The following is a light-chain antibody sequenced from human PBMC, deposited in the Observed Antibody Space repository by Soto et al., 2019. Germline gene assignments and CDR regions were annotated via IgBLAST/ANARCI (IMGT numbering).Light chain of an antibody. J-gene: IGKJ3*01. Sequence: QMTQSPSSVSASVGDRVTMTCRASQGVGGWLAWYQQKPGKVPKLLIYATSSLHSGVPSRFSGSGSGTDFTLSISSLQPEDFATYSCQQTHSLPLSFGPGTKVDIK. CDR2: ATS. CDR3: QQTHSLPLS. V-gene: IGKV1-12*01. CDR1: QGVGGW.